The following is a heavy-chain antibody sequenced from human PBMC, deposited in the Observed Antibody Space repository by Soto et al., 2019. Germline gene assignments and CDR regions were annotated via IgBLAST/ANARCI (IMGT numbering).Heavy chain of an antibody. CDR2: IYWDDDK. D-gene: IGHD3-22*01. Sequence: QITLKESGPTLVKPTQTLTLTCTFSGFSLSTSGVGVGWIRQPPGKALEWLALIYWDDDKRYSPSLKSRLTITKDTSKNHVVLTMTNMDTVDTPPYYCAHLTYYYDSSGYYSRAEYFQHWGQGTLVTVSS. CDR1: GFSLSTSGVG. J-gene: IGHJ1*01. CDR3: AHLTYYYDSSGYYSRAEYFQH. V-gene: IGHV2-5*02.